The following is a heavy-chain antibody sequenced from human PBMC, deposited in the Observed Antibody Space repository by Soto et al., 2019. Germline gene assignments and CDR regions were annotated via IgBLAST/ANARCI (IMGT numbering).Heavy chain of an antibody. Sequence: SETLSLTCAVSGGYISGGYYSWSWIRQPPGKGLEWIGFIYNSGSTYYNSSLKSRVTISVDRSKNHFFLNLTSVTAEDTAVYYCAREVAAAYDYGMDVWGQGTTVTVSS. D-gene: IGHD6-13*01. J-gene: IGHJ6*02. CDR1: GGYISGGYYS. V-gene: IGHV4-30-2*01. CDR2: IYNSGST. CDR3: AREVAAAYDYGMDV.